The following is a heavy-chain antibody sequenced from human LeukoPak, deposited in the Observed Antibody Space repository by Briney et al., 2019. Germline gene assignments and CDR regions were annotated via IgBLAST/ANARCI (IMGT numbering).Heavy chain of an antibody. V-gene: IGHV4-59*01. CDR2: VYYSGIT. Sequence: SETLSLTCTVSGGSISSYYWSWLRQPPGKALEGIGYVYYSGITTYHPSLNSRVTISVDTSKNQFSLKLSSVTAADTAVYYCARGMDTFYFDYWGQGTLVTVSS. J-gene: IGHJ4*02. CDR1: GGSISSYY. CDR3: ARGMDTFYFDY. D-gene: IGHD5-18*01.